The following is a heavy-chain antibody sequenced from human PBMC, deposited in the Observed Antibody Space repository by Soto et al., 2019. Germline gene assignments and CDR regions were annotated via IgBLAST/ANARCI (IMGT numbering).Heavy chain of an antibody. V-gene: IGHV4-4*02. CDR3: ARPPTYYYGSGSYYKDDAFDI. D-gene: IGHD3-10*01. Sequence: QVQLQESGPGLVKPSGTLSLTCAVSGGSISSSNWWSWVRQPPGKGLEWIGEIYHSGSTNYNPSLKSRVTISVDKSKNQFSLKLSSVTAADTAVYYCARPPTYYYGSGSYYKDDAFDIWGQGTMVTVSS. CDR2: IYHSGST. J-gene: IGHJ3*02. CDR1: GGSISSSNW.